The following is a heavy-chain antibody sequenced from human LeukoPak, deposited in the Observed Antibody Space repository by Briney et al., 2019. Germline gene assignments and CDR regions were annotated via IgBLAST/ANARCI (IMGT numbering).Heavy chain of an antibody. CDR1: GGSISAYY. D-gene: IGHD6-13*01. CDR3: ARTIAAAGSWADY. V-gene: IGHV4-59*08. Sequence: SETLSLTCTVSGGSISAYYWSWIRQPPGKGLEWIGYIYYSGSTDYNPSLKRRVTISLDTSKNQFSLKLNSVTAADTAVYYCARTIAAAGSWADYWGQGTLVTVSS. J-gene: IGHJ4*02. CDR2: IYYSGST.